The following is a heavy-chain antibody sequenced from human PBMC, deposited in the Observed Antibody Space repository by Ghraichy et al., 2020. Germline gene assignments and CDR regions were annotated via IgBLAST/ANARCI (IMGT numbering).Heavy chain of an antibody. CDR2: MNPNSGNT. D-gene: IGHD1-26*01. CDR1: GYTFTSYD. V-gene: IGHV1-8*01. Sequence: ASVKVSCKASGYTFTSYDINWVRQATGQGLEWMGWMNPNSGNTGYAQKFQGRVTMTRNTSISTAYMELSSLRSEDTAVYYCARRGRTIVGATVWFDPWGQGTLVTVSS. J-gene: IGHJ5*02. CDR3: ARRGRTIVGATVWFDP.